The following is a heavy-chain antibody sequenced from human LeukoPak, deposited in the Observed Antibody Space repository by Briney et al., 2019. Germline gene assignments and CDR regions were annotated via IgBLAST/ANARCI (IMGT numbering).Heavy chain of an antibody. CDR1: GGSISSYY. J-gene: IGHJ6*03. Sequence: SETLSLTCTVSGGSISSYYWSWIRQPPGKGLEGIGYIYYSGSTNYNPSLKSRVTISVDTSKNQFSLKLSSVTAADTAVYYCARLYYDSSGYQGYYYYMDVWGKGTTVTVSS. D-gene: IGHD3-22*01. CDR2: IYYSGST. CDR3: ARLYYDSSGYQGYYYYMDV. V-gene: IGHV4-59*01.